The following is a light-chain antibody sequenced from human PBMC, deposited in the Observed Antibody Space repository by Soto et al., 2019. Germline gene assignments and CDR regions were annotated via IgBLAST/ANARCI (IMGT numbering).Light chain of an antibody. V-gene: IGKV1-5*01. J-gene: IGKJ1*01. CDR3: QQYDSFAKT. CDR2: DAS. Sequence: DIQMTQSPSSLSASVGDRVTITCRASQSIRSWLAWYQQKPGKAPQLLIYDASNLESGVTSRFIGSGSGTEFTLTISNLQPDDFATYYCQQYDSFAKTFGRGTKVEVK. CDR1: QSIRSW.